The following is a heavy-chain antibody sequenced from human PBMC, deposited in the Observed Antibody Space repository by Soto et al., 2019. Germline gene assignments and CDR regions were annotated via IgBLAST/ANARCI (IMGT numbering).Heavy chain of an antibody. D-gene: IGHD6-13*01. V-gene: IGHV3-43D*04. J-gene: IGHJ4*02. Sequence: GSLRLSCAASGFTFDDYAMHWVRQAPGKGLEWVSLISWDGDSTYYADSVKGRFTISRDNNKNFLYLQMTSLRPADAALYYCAKDSQGVEAAGTGYYFDHWGQGTPVTVSS. CDR3: AKDSQGVEAAGTGYYFDH. CDR2: ISWDGDST. CDR1: GFTFDDYA.